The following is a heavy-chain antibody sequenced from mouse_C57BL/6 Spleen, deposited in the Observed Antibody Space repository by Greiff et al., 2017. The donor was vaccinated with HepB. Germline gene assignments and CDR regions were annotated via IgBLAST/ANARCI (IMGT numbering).Heavy chain of an antibody. J-gene: IGHJ4*01. V-gene: IGHV1-82*01. CDR2: IYPGDGDT. D-gene: IGHD1-1*01. CDR1: GYAFSSSW. CDR3: ARSGLLRSLYYYAMDY. Sequence: QVQLQQSGPELVKPGASVKISCKASGYAFSSSWMNWVKQRPGKGLEWIGRIYPGDGDTNYNGKFKGKATLTADKSSSTAYMQLSSLTSEDSAVYFCARSGLLRSLYYYAMDYWGQGTSVTVSS.